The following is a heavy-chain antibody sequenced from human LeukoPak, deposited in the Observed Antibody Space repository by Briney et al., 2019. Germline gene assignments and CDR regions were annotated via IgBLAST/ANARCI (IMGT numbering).Heavy chain of an antibody. CDR3: ARGEASDKLRPNWFDP. CDR1: GGSFSGYY. D-gene: IGHD2-15*01. Sequence: PSETLSLTCAVYGGSFSGYYWSWIRQPPGKGLEWIGEIYHSGSTNYNPSLKSRVTISVDTSKNQFSLKLTSVTAADTAVYYCARGEASDKLRPNWFDPWGQGTLVTVSS. V-gene: IGHV4-34*01. CDR2: IYHSGST. J-gene: IGHJ5*02.